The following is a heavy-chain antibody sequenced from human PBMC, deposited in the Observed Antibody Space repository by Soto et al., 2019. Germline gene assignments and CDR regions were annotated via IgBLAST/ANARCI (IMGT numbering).Heavy chain of an antibody. CDR2: ISGSGGST. CDR3: AKALADYYDSSGYPNYYYYGMDV. J-gene: IGHJ6*02. D-gene: IGHD3-22*01. V-gene: IGHV3-23*01. Sequence: PGGSLRLSCAASGFTFSSYAMSWVRQAPGKGLEWVSAISGSGGSTYYADSVKGRFTISRDNSKNTLYLQMNSLRAEDTAVYYCAKALADYYDSSGYPNYYYYGMDVWGQGTTVTVSS. CDR1: GFTFSSYA.